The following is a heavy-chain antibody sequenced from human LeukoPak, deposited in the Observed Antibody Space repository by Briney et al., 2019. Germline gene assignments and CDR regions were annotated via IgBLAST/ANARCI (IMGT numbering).Heavy chain of an antibody. V-gene: IGHV4-31*03. CDR2: IYYSGST. D-gene: IGHD3-16*02. CDR1: GGSISSGGYY. J-gene: IGHJ5*01. Sequence: PSQTLSLTCTVSGGSISSGGYYWSWIRQHPGKGLEWIGYIYYSGSTYYNPSLKSRVTISVDTSKNQFSLKLSSVTAADTAVYYCARWSRSYRMFDSWGQGTLVTVSS. CDR3: ARWSRSYRMFDS.